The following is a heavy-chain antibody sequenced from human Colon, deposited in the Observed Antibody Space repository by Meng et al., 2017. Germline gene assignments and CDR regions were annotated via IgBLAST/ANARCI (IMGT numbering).Heavy chain of an antibody. CDR3: AHSKVMAWYQLLFGGFDI. Sequence: LKAFCPTLVKPPQTVPLTCTFSGFSLSSSGVGVGWIRQPPGKALEWLALIYWNDEKRYSPSLKSRLTITKDTSKNQVFLKMTNMDPVDTATYYCAHSKVMAWYQLLFGGFDIWGQGTMVTVSS. J-gene: IGHJ3*02. CDR1: GFSLSSSGVG. D-gene: IGHD2-2*01. V-gene: IGHV2-5*01. CDR2: IYWNDEK.